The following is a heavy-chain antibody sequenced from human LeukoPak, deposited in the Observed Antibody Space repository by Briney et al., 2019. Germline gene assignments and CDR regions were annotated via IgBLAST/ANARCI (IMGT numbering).Heavy chain of an antibody. D-gene: IGHD3-10*01. CDR2: ISYDGSNK. J-gene: IGHJ4*02. Sequence: AGGSLRLSCAASGFTFSSYAMHWVRQAPGKGLVWVAVISYDGSNKYYADSVKGRFTISRDNSKNTLYLQMNSLRAEDTAVYYCAREVPYGSGSCDYWGQGTLVTVSS. CDR3: AREVPYGSGSCDY. CDR1: GFTFSSYA. V-gene: IGHV3-30-3*01.